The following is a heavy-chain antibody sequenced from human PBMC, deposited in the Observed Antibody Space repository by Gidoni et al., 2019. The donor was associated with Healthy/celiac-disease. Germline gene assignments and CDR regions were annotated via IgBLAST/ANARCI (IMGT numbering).Heavy chain of an antibody. Sequence: QLQLQESGPGLVKPSATLSLTCTVSGGSISSSSYYWGWIRQPPGKGLEWIGSIYYSVSTYYNPSLKSRVTISVDTSKNQFSLKLSSVTAADTAVYYCASYDFWSGYPLFEYWGQGTLVTVSS. CDR3: ASYDFWSGYPLFEY. CDR1: GGSISSSSYY. D-gene: IGHD3-3*01. CDR2: IYYSVST. V-gene: IGHV4-39*01. J-gene: IGHJ4*02.